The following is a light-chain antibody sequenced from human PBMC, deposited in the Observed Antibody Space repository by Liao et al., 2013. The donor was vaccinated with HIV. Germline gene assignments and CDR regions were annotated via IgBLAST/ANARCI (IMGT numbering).Light chain of an antibody. Sequence: SYELTQPPSVSVSPGQTASITCSGDKLGHKYVCWYQQRPGQSPVLVMYQDDKRPSGIPERFSGSNSGNTATLTISGAQAMDEADYYCQAWDSSNVVFGGGAKRDRP. CDR3: QAWDSSNVV. J-gene: IGLJ2*01. CDR2: QDD. V-gene: IGLV3-1*01. CDR1: KLGHKY.